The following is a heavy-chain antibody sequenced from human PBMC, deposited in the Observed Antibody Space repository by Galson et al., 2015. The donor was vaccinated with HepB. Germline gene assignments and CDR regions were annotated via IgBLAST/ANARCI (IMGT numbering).Heavy chain of an antibody. CDR1: GYTFTSYD. D-gene: IGHD2-8*02. CDR3: ARRPLDYYCTGGVCQYNWFDP. J-gene: IGHJ5*02. Sequence: SVKVSCKASGYTFTSYDINWVRQATGQGLEWMGWMNPNSGNTGYAQKFQGRVTMTRNTSISTAYMELSSLRSEDTAVYYCARRPLDYYCTGGVCQYNWFDPWGQGTLVTVSS. CDR2: MNPNSGNT. V-gene: IGHV1-8*01.